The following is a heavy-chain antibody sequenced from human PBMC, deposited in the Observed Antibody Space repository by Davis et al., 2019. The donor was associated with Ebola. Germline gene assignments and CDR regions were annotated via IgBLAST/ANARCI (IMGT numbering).Heavy chain of an antibody. V-gene: IGHV4-34*01. Sequence: SETLSLTCAAYGGSFSGYYWSWIRQPPGKGLEWIGEINHSGSTNYNPSLKSRVTISVDTSKNQFSLKLSSVTAADTAVYYCARPFHRGYSYGYVGYWGQGTLVTVSS. D-gene: IGHD5-18*01. CDR2: INHSGST. J-gene: IGHJ4*02. CDR1: GGSFSGYY. CDR3: ARPFHRGYSYGYVGY.